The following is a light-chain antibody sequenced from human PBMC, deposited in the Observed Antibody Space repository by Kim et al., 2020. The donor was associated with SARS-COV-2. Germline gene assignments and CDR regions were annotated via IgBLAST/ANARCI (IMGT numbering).Light chain of an antibody. Sequence: AAIGDRVNITCRASQSISSYLNWYQQKPGKAPKLLIYAASSLQSGVPSRFSGSGSGTDFTLTISSLQPEDFATYYCQQSYSTLGYSFGQGTKLEI. CDR1: QSISSY. J-gene: IGKJ2*03. CDR2: AAS. V-gene: IGKV1-39*01. CDR3: QQSYSTLGYS.